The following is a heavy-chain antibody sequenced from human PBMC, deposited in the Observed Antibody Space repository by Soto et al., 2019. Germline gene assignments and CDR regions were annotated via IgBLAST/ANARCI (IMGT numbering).Heavy chain of an antibody. V-gene: IGHV3-23*01. J-gene: IGHJ4*02. CDR1: GFTFSRDG. D-gene: IGHD4-17*01. Sequence: GGSLRLSCAASGFTFSRDGMSWVRQAPGKGLEWVSLITDNGGSTYYADSVKGRFTISRDNTKNTLFLQMNSLRAEDMAVYYCAKERATTTAFDYWGQGALVTVSS. CDR2: ITDNGGST. CDR3: AKERATTTAFDY.